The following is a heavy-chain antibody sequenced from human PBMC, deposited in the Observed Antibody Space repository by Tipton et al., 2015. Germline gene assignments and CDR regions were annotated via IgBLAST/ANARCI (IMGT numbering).Heavy chain of an antibody. CDR3: AKGGNRGGKDYFDY. CDR1: GFTFDDYS. J-gene: IGHJ4*02. V-gene: IGHV3-43*01. CDR2: ISWDAGSA. Sequence: SLRLSCAASGFTFDDYSMHWVRQPPGKGLEWVSLISWDAGSAYYADSVRGRFTIFRDNNKNFLYLQMNSLRTEDTALYFCAKGGNRGGKDYFDYWGQGTLVTVSS. D-gene: IGHD6-25*01.